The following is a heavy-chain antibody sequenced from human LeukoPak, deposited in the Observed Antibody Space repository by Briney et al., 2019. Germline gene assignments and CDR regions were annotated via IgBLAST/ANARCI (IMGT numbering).Heavy chain of an antibody. V-gene: IGHV4-59*01. D-gene: IGHD3-9*01. CDR2: IYYSGST. Sequence: SETLSLTCTVSGGSISSYYWSWIRQPPGKGLEWIGYIYYSGSTNYNPSLKSRVTISVDTSKNQFSLKLSSVTAADTAVYYCASSRYDYDILTLRGAFDIWGQGTMVTVSS. J-gene: IGHJ3*02. CDR1: GGSISSYY. CDR3: ASSRYDYDILTLRGAFDI.